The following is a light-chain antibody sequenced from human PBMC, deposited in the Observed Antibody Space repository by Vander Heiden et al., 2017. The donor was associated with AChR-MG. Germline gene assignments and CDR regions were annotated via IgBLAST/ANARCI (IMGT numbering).Light chain of an antibody. CDR3: SSYAGSNNLV. CDR2: EVS. Sequence: QSALTQPPSASGSPGQSVTIPCTGTSRDVGGYNYVSWYQQHPGKAPKFMIYEVSKRPSGVPDRFSGSKSGNTASLTVSGLQAEDEADYYCSSYAGSNNLVFGGGTKLTVL. CDR1: SRDVGGYNY. J-gene: IGLJ2*01. V-gene: IGLV2-8*01.